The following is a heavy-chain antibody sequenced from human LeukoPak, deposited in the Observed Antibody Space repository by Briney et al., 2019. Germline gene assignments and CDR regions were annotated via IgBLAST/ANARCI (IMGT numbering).Heavy chain of an antibody. D-gene: IGHD5-24*01. CDR2: INYSGST. CDR1: GFSISSYY. J-gene: IGHJ4*02. CDR3: ARDWGRDPTGIVDY. Sequence: SETLSLTCTVSGFSISSYYWSWIRQPPGKGLEWIGDINYSGSTNYNPSLKSRVTISVDTYKKQFSLKPSSVTAADTAVYYCARDWGRDPTGIVDYWGQGTLVTVSS. V-gene: IGHV4-59*01.